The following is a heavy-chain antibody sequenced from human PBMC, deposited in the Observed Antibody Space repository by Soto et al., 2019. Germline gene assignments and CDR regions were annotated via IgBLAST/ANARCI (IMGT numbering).Heavy chain of an antibody. CDR3: ARQGAIDVSNGHGDQ. V-gene: IGHV4-30-4*08. J-gene: IGHJ5*02. D-gene: IGHD2-8*01. Sequence: QVSLQESGPRLVKPSQTLSLTFTFSGASLNSPDYFWTWIRQPPGKGLEWIGYIYFNGSSYYTPSLRSRASISLETSKNQFSLSLASVSAADTAIYYCARQGAIDVSNGHGDQWGRGTLVTVSP. CDR2: IYFNGSS. CDR1: GASLNSPDYF.